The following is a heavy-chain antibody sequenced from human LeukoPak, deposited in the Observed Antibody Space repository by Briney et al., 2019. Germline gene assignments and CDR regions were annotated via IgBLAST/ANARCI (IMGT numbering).Heavy chain of an antibody. J-gene: IGHJ4*02. Sequence: GGSLRLSCAASGFGFSSYWMSWVRQAPGKGLEWVANINPDGSNMLYVDSVKGRFTISRDNAKNSLYLQMNNLRAEDTAVYFGVSGFLQWLYWGQGTLVTVSS. CDR2: INPDGSNM. CDR3: VSGFLQWLY. CDR1: GFGFSSYW. V-gene: IGHV3-7*01. D-gene: IGHD3-3*01.